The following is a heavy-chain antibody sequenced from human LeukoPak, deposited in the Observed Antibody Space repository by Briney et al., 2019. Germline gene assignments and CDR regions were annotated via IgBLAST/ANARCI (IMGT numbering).Heavy chain of an antibody. D-gene: IGHD3-9*01. Sequence: GGSLRLSCAASRFTFSSYWMSWLRQAPGKGLESVANIKQDGSEKYYVDSVKGRFTISRDNAKNSLYLQMNSLSAEDTAVYYCARGGSTISPFDPWGQGTLVTVSS. CDR3: ARGGSTISPFDP. V-gene: IGHV3-7*01. CDR1: RFTFSSYW. J-gene: IGHJ5*02. CDR2: IKQDGSEK.